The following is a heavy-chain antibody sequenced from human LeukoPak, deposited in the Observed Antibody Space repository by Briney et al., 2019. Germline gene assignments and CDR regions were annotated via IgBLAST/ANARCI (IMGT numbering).Heavy chain of an antibody. CDR2: IDPSDSYT. V-gene: IGHV5-10-1*01. J-gene: IGHJ3*02. CDR3: ARRITGLADLDAFHI. CDR1: GYTFTTYY. Sequence: GESLKISCKGSGYTFTTYYINWVRQTPGKGLEWMGRIDPSDSYTNYSPSFQGHVSISADKSINTVYLQWDSLRALDTAMYYCARRITGLADLDAFHIWGLGTMVTVSS. D-gene: IGHD7-27*01.